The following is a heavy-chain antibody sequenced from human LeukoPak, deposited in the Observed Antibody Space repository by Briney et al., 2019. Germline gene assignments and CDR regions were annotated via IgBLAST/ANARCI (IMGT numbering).Heavy chain of an antibody. CDR3: ARDQGVAGPYDYGMDV. V-gene: IGHV4-59*01. CDR1: GGSTSSYY. CDR2: IYYSGST. D-gene: IGHD6-19*01. J-gene: IGHJ6*02. Sequence: SETLSLTCTVSGGSTSSYYWSWIRQPPGKGLEWIGYIYYSGSTNYNPSLKSRVTISVDTSKNQFSLRLSSVTAADTAVYYCARDQGVAGPYDYGMDVWGQGTTVTVSS.